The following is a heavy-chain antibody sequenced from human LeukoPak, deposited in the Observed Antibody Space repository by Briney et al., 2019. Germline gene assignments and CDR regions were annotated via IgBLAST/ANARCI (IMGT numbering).Heavy chain of an antibody. CDR3: ARSIGLTGGGVDV. V-gene: IGHV3-23*01. CDR2: INGRGDDT. D-gene: IGHD3-9*01. J-gene: IGHJ6*02. CDR1: SGFA. Sequence: PGESLRLSCAAFSGFAMSWVRQAPGKGLEWVSAINGRGDDTYYPDSVKGRFTISRDNSNNTLYLQMNSLRAEDTAVYYCARSIGLTGGGVDVWGQGTTVTVSS.